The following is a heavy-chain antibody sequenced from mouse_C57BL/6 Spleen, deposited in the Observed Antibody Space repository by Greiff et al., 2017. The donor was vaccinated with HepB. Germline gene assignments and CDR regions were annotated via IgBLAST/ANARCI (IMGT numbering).Heavy chain of an antibody. CDR2: IHPSDSDT. J-gene: IGHJ4*01. CDR1: GYTFTSYW. Sequence: QVQLQQPGAELVKPGASVKVSCKASGYTFTSYWMHWVKQRPGQGLEWIGRIHPSDSDTNYNQKFKGKATLTVDKSSSTAYMQLSSLTSDDSAVYYCAIETTVVATRYYAMDYWGQGTSVTVSS. V-gene: IGHV1-74*01. D-gene: IGHD1-1*01. CDR3: AIETTVVATRYYAMDY.